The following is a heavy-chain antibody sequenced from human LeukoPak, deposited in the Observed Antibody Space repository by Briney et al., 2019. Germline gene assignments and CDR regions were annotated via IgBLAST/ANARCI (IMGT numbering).Heavy chain of an antibody. CDR2: ISAYNGNT. V-gene: IGHV1-18*01. CDR3: ARGYDILTGYSAPFDY. Sequence: ASVKVSCKASGYTFTSYGISWVRQAPGQGLEWMGWISAYNGNTNYAQKLQGRVTMTTDTSMSTAYMELRSLGSDDTAVYYCARGYDILTGYSAPFDYWGQGTLVTVSS. CDR1: GYTFTSYG. D-gene: IGHD3-9*01. J-gene: IGHJ4*02.